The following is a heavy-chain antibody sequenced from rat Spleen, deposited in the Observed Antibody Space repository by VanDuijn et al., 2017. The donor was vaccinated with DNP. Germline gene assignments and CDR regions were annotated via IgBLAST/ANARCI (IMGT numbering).Heavy chain of an antibody. Sequence: QVQLKESGPGLVQPSQTLSLACTVSGFSLTSHHVHWVRQPSGKGLEWMGIIGTGGTTEYNPILKSRLSISRDTSKSQVFLRMNSLQSEDTATYYVARDWDGYNIDYWGQGVMVTVSS. CDR1: GFSLTSHH. CDR2: IGTGGTT. CDR3: ARDWDGYNIDY. D-gene: IGHD4-1*01. V-gene: IGHV2-30*01. J-gene: IGHJ2*01.